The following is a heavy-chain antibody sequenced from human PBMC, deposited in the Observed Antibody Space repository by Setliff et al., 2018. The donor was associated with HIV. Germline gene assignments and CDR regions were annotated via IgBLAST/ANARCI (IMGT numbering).Heavy chain of an antibody. CDR3: ARHTIFGGNFDY. CDR2: VSYTGST. J-gene: IGHJ4*02. Sequence: SETLSLTCTISGASINSGRYYWGWIRQPPGKGLEWIGSVSYTGSTSYNPSLRSRVTISVDTSKNQFSLKLSSVTAADTAVYYCARHTIFGGNFDYWGQGTLVTVSS. CDR1: GASINSGRYY. D-gene: IGHD3-3*01. V-gene: IGHV4-39*01.